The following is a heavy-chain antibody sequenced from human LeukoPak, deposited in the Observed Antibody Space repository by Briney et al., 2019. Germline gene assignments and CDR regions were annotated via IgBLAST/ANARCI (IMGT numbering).Heavy chain of an antibody. J-gene: IGHJ5*02. CDR3: ARDRLTDVGYSSSFNWFDP. CDR2: IIPIFGTA. D-gene: IGHD6-13*01. CDR1: GATFSSYA. V-gene: IGHV1-69*13. Sequence: SVKVSCKAPGATFSSYAISWVRQAPGQGLEWMGGIIPIFGTANYAQKFQGRVTITADESTSTAYMELSSLRSEDTAVYYCARDRLTDVGYSSSFNWFDPWGQGTLVTVSS.